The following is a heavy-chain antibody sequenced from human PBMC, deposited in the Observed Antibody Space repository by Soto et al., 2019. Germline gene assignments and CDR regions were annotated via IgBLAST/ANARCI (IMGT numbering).Heavy chain of an antibody. D-gene: IGHD2-21*01. J-gene: IGHJ6*02. CDR2: INSDGSIT. Sequence: EVQLVESGGGLVQPGGSLRLSCAASAFTFSSYWMNWVRQAPGKGPVWVSRINSDGSITGYADSVKGRFTISRDNAKNTLYLQMNSLSAEDTAVYYCARRDQMAYYYGMDVWGQGTTVTVSS. V-gene: IGHV3-74*01. CDR3: ARRDQMAYYYGMDV. CDR1: AFTFSSYW.